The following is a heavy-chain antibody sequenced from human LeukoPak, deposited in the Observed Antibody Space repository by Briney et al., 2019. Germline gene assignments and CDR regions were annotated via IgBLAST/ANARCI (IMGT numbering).Heavy chain of an antibody. D-gene: IGHD3-22*01. CDR3: ARAYYYDSSGYYLKSAFDI. J-gene: IGHJ3*02. Sequence: GASVKVSCKASGGTFSSYAISWVRQAPGQGLEWMGRIIPIFGTASYAQKFQGRVTITTDESTSTAYMELSSLRSEDTAVYYCARAYYYDSSGYYLKSAFDIWGQGTMVTVSS. CDR2: IIPIFGTA. V-gene: IGHV1-69*05. CDR1: GGTFSSYA.